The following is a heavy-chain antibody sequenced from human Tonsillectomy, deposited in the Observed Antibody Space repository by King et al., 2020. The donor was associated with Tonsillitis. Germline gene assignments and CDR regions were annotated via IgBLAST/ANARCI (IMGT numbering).Heavy chain of an antibody. CDR3: ARRGVRGVIMGNWFDP. J-gene: IGHJ5*02. CDR1: GYTFTNYW. CDR2: INLGDSET. V-gene: IGHV5-51*01. Sequence: VQLVESGAEVKQPGESLKISCKGSGYTFTNYWIAWVRQMPGRGLECMGSINLGDSETNFSPSFQGQVTISADKSISTAYLQWSSLKASDTAIYYCARRGVRGVIMGNWFDPWGQGTLVPVSS. D-gene: IGHD3-10*01.